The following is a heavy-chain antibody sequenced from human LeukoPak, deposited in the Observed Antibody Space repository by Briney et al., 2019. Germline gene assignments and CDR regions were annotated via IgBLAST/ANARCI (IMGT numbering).Heavy chain of an antibody. CDR2: ISYDGTNQ. CDR3: AKEDYDGSGSYLGY. V-gene: IGHV3-30*18. D-gene: IGHD3-10*01. J-gene: IGHJ4*02. Sequence: GGSLRLSCAASGFTLSSYGMHWVRQAPGKGLEWVAVISYDGTNQYYADSVKGRFTVSRDNSKNALYPQMNSLRAEDTAVYHCAKEDYDGSGSYLGYWGQGTLVTVSS. CDR1: GFTLSSYG.